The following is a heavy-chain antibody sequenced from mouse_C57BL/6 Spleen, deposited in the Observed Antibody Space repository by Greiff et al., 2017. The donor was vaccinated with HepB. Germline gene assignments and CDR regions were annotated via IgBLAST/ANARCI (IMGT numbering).Heavy chain of an antibody. V-gene: IGHV1-72*01. CDR1: GYTFTSYW. CDR3: ARGDGDYEIYCYAMDY. Sequence: QVQLHQPGAELVKPGASVKLSCKASGYTFTSYWMHWVKQRPGRGLEWIGRIDPNSGGTKYNEKFKSKATLTVDKPYSTAYMQLSSLTSDDSAVYFCARGDGDYEIYCYAMDYWGQGTSVTVSS. J-gene: IGHJ4*01. D-gene: IGHD2-13*01. CDR2: IDPNSGGT.